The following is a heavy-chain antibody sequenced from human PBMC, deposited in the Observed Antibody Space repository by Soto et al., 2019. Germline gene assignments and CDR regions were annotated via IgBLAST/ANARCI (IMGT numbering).Heavy chain of an antibody. J-gene: IGHJ6*02. V-gene: IGHV3-15*07. CDR3: TTEIAAALYYYYGMDV. CDR2: IKSKTDGGTT. Sequence: GGSLRLSCASPGFTFSNAWMNWVRQAPRKGLAWVGRIKSKTDGGTTDYAAPVKGRFTISRDDSKNTLYLQMNSLKTEDTAVYYCTTEIAAALYYYYGMDVWGQGTTVTVSS. CDR1: GFTFSNAW. D-gene: IGHD6-13*01.